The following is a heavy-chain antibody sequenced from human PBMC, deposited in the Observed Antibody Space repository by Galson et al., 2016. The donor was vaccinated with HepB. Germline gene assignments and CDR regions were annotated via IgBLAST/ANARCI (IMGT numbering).Heavy chain of an antibody. CDR3: ARDGVLRHFDWLFEGGGADY. V-gene: IGHV3-7*01. J-gene: IGHJ4*02. CDR1: GFTFSRNW. D-gene: IGHD3-9*01. CDR2: IKQDGSET. Sequence: SLRLSCAASGFTFSRNWMSWVRQAPGKGLEWVANIKQDGSETYYGDSVKGRFTISRDNAKNSLYLQMNSLRDEDTAVYYCARDGVLRHFDWLFEGGGADYWGQGTLVTVSS.